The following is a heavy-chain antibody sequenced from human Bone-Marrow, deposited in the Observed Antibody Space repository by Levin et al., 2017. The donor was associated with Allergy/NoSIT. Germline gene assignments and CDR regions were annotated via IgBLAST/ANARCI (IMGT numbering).Heavy chain of an antibody. CDR3: ANSWAYCGKDCYTYNFDY. CDR2: TSGDGGNT. J-gene: IGHJ4*02. V-gene: IGHV3-23*01. D-gene: IGHD2-21*02. CDR1: GFTFSNYA. Sequence: GGSLRLSCAASGFTFSNYAMSWVRQAPGKGLEWVSATSGDGGNTYYAKSVKGRFTISRDNSQKMLYLQMNSLRVEDTALYYCANSWAYCGKDCYTYNFDYWAREPWSPSPQ.